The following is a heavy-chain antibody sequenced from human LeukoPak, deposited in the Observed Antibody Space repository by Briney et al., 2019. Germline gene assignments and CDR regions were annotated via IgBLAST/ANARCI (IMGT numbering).Heavy chain of an antibody. J-gene: IGHJ4*02. CDR3: ARGSYTGFDLYFDY. D-gene: IGHD5-12*01. Sequence: PGGSLRLSCATSGFSFSTQEMTWVRQAPGTGLEWVSYISSNSRTIYYADSVKGRFTISRDNTRNSVFLQLNSLRVEDTGFYYCARGSYTGFDLYFDYWGQGTLVTVSS. V-gene: IGHV3-48*03. CDR1: GFSFSTQE. CDR2: ISSNSRTI.